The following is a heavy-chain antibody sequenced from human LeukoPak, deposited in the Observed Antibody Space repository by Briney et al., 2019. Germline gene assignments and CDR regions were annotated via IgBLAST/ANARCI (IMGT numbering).Heavy chain of an antibody. J-gene: IGHJ5*02. CDR2: ISGSGGST. D-gene: IGHD3-10*01. CDR3: AKDAYLWFGELNWFDP. Sequence: GGSLRLSCAASGFTFSSYAMSWVRQAPGKGLEWVSAISGSGGSTYYADSVKGRFTFSRDNSKNTLYLQMNSLRAEDTAVYYCAKDAYLWFGELNWFDPWGQGTLVTVSS. CDR1: GFTFSSYA. V-gene: IGHV3-23*01.